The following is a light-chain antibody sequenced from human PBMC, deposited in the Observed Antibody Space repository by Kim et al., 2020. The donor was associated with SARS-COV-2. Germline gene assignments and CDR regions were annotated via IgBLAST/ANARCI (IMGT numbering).Light chain of an antibody. CDR3: SAWDSSFSAWV. V-gene: IGLV10-54*01. J-gene: IGLJ3*02. Sequence: QTATLTSPGNGNKVGNKGAGWLQQYQGHPPKLLSYRENTRPSGLSERLAASGVGNTATLTITGLQPEDEADYYCSAWDSSFSAWVFGGGTQLTVL. CDR1: GNKVGNKG. CDR2: REN.